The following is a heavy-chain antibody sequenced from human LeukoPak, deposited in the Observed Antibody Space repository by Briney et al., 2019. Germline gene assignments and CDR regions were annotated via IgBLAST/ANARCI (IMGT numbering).Heavy chain of an antibody. CDR2: IYYSGST. D-gene: IGHD3-3*01. CDR3: ARLSEDFWGGYYTSTIDY. V-gene: IGHV4-39*01. J-gene: IGHJ4*02. CDR1: GGSISSSSYY. Sequence: SETLSLTCTVSGGSISSSSYYWGWIRQPPGKGLEWIGSIYYSGSTYCNPSLKSRVTISVDTSKNQFSLKLSSVTAADTAVYYCARLSEDFWGGYYTSTIDYWGQGTLVTVSS.